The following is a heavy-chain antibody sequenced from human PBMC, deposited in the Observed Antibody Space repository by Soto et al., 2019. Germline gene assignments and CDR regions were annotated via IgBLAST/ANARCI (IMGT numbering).Heavy chain of an antibody. CDR1: GFTFSSYW. V-gene: IGHV3-7*01. CDR3: ARDPILGYCSGGSCYSLGGFLDY. D-gene: IGHD2-15*01. J-gene: IGHJ4*02. CDR2: IKQDGSEK. Sequence: GGSLRLSCAASGFTFSSYWMSWVRQAPGKGLEWVANIKQDGSEKYYVDSVKGRFTISRDNAKNSLYLQMNSLRAEDTAVYYCARDPILGYCSGGSCYSLGGFLDYWGQGTLVTVSS.